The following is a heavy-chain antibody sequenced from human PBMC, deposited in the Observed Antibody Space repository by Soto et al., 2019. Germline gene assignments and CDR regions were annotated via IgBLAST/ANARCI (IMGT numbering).Heavy chain of an antibody. D-gene: IGHD2-8*01. CDR1: GFSVGSNY. CDR3: ARKSDSSPVPEADGV. J-gene: IGHJ4*02. Sequence: EVQLVETGEGLIQPRGSLRLSCAASGFSVGSNYMTWVRQSPGKGLEWVSLIYSNGDTDYADSVKGRFSISRDNFKNTLYLQMNNLRAEDTAVYHCARKSDSSPVPEADGVWGRGTLVTVSS. CDR2: IYSNGDT. V-gene: IGHV3-53*02.